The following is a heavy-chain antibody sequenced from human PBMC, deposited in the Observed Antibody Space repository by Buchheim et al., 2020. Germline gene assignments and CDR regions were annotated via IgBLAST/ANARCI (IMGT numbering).Heavy chain of an antibody. CDR1: GGSISNGGFS. CDR3: VKGSGIYYHLMDV. V-gene: IGHV4-30-2*01. Sequence: QLQLQESGSGLVKPSQTLSVTCTVSGGSISNGGFSWNWIRQPPGKGLEWIGCIYYSGDSYYNPSLKSRVTMSVDGSKHQFSLRLTSVTAADAAVYYCVKGSGIYYHLMDVWGQGTT. CDR2: IYYSGDS. J-gene: IGHJ6*02. D-gene: IGHD6-13*01.